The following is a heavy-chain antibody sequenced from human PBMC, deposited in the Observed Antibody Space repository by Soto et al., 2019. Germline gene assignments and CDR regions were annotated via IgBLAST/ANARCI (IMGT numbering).Heavy chain of an antibody. D-gene: IGHD4-17*01. CDR1: GGTFSSYA. J-gene: IGHJ4*02. Sequence: QVQLVQSGAEVKKPGSSVKVSCKASGGTFSSYAISWVRQAPGQGLEWMGGIIPIFGTANYAQKFQGRVTITADESRSTAYMELSSLRSEDTAVYYCATDRRDYGGNSVYFDYWGQGTLVTVSS. V-gene: IGHV1-69*12. CDR3: ATDRRDYGGNSVYFDY. CDR2: IIPIFGTA.